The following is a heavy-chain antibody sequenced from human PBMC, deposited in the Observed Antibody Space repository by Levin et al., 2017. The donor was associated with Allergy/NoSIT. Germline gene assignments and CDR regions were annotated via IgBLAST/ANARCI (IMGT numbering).Heavy chain of an antibody. V-gene: IGHV3-74*01. CDR2: INNDGSRT. J-gene: IGHJ4*02. D-gene: IGHD2-8*01. CDR1: EFTFSSNW. Sequence: PGGSLRLSCEASEFTFSSNWMTWVRQAPGKGLVWVSRINNDGSRTSYADSVKGRFTTSRDNAKNTLYLQMNSLRAEDTAVYYCTSHGVPIYWGQGTLVTVSS. CDR3: TSHGVPIY.